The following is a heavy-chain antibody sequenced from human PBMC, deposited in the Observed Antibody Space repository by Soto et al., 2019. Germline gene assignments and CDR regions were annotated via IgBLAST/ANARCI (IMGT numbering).Heavy chain of an antibody. CDR3: ARRGRYCSGGSCYRYYGMDV. CDR2: IYPGDSDT. CDR1: GYSFTSYW. D-gene: IGHD2-15*01. V-gene: IGHV5-51*01. Sequence: GESLKISCKGSGYSFTSYWIGWVRQMPGKGLEWMGIIYPGDSDTRYSPSFQGQVAISADKSISTAYLQWSSLKASDTAMYYCARRGRYCSGGSCYRYYGMDVWGQGTTVTVSS. J-gene: IGHJ6*02.